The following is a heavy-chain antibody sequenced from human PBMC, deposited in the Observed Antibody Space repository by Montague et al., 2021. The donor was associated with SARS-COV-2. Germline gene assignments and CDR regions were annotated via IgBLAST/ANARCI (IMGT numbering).Heavy chain of an antibody. CDR3: ARRTWGDSGVFDI. D-gene: IGHD2-21*02. CDR1: GGSISSGNW. CDR2: SIIVGAP. J-gene: IGHJ3*02. V-gene: IGHV4-4*02. Sequence: SETLSLTCVVSGGSISSGNWWSWVRQPPGKGPEWIGESIIVGAPATKYNPSLKSRVTISADKSKNQFSLRVTSVTAADTAVYYCARRTWGDSGVFDIRGRGIKVIVSP.